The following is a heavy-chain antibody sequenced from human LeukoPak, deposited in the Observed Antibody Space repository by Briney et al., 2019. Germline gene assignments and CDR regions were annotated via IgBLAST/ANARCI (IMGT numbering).Heavy chain of an antibody. CDR2: IIPILGIA. D-gene: IGHD1-26*01. CDR1: GGTFSSYA. CDR3: AREERVGATHPDY. J-gene: IGHJ4*02. V-gene: IGHV1-69*04. Sequence: SVKVSCKASGGTFSSYAISWVRQAPGQGLEWMGRIIPILGIANYAQQFQGRVTITADKSTSTAYMELSRLRSDDTAVYYCAREERVGATHPDYWGQGTLVTVSS.